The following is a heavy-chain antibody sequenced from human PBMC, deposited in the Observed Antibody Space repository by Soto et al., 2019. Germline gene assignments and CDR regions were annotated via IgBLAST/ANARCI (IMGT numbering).Heavy chain of an antibody. CDR3: ARRMDYGSGRGYYYYYYYMDV. V-gene: IGHV4-34*01. J-gene: IGHJ6*03. D-gene: IGHD3-10*01. CDR2: INHSGST. CDR1: GWSFSGYY. Sequence: SETLSLTCAFYGWSFSGYYWSLIRQPPGKGLEWIGEINHSGSTNYNPSLKSRVTISVDTSKNQFSLKLSSVTAADTAVYYCARRMDYGSGRGYYYYYYYMDVWGKGTTVTVSS.